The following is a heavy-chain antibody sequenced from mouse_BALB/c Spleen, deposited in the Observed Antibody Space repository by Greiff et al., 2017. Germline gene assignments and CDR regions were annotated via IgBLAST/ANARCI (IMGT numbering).Heavy chain of an antibody. D-gene: IGHD2-1*01. J-gene: IGHJ3*01. CDR1: GFNIKDTY. V-gene: IGHV14-3*02. Sequence: VQLQQSGAELVKPGASVKLSCTASGFNIKDTYMHWVKQRPEQGLEWIGRIDPANGNTKYDPKFQGKATITADTSSNTAYLQLSSLTTEDTAVYYCASPIYYGNYEFAYWGQGTLVTVSA. CDR3: ASPIYYGNYEFAY. CDR2: IDPANGNT.